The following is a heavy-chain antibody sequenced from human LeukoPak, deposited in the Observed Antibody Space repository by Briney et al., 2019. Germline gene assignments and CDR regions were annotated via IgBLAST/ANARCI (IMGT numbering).Heavy chain of an antibody. D-gene: IGHD3-10*01. CDR1: GFTFSSYS. V-gene: IGHV3-7*01. CDR3: GRHRSGSGTYFIDY. Sequence: GGSLRLSCVVSGFTFSSYSMIWVRQAPGKGLQWVANMKKDGSETKYVESGKGRFTLSRDNAKHSLYLQMNSLRAEDTAVYYCGRHRSGSGTYFIDYWGQGTLVSVSS. CDR2: MKKDGSET. J-gene: IGHJ4*02.